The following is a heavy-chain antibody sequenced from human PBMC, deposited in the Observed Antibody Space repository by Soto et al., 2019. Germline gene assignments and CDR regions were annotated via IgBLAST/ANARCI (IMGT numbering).Heavy chain of an antibody. CDR2: ISGSGGST. CDR1: GFTFSSYA. J-gene: IGHJ6*03. CDR3: AKDLGVTTETDYYYYMDV. D-gene: IGHD3-3*01. V-gene: IGHV3-23*01. Sequence: GGSLRLSCAASGFTFSSYAMSWVRQAPGKGLEWVSAISGSGGSTYYADSVKGRFTISRDNSKNTLYLQMNSLRAEDTAVYYCAKDLGVTTETDYYYYMDVWGKGTTVTVSS.